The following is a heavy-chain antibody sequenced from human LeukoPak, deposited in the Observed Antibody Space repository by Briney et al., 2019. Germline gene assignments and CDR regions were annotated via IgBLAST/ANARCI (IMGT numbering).Heavy chain of an antibody. V-gene: IGHV4-39*01. Sequence: PSETMSLTCTVSDGSISSSSYYWGWIRQPPGKGLEWIGSIYYSGSTYYNPSLKSRVTISVDTSKNQFSLKLSSVTAADTAVYYCARILDSAWGELGYWGQGTLVTVSS. CDR1: DGSISSSSYY. J-gene: IGHJ4*02. CDR3: ARILDSAWGELGY. CDR2: IYYSGST. D-gene: IGHD6-19*01.